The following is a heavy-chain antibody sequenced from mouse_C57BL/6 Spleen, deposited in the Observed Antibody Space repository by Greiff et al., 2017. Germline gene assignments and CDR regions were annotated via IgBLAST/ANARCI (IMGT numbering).Heavy chain of an antibody. D-gene: IGHD3-2*02. V-gene: IGHV1-26*01. Sequence: EVQLQQSGPELVKPGASVKISCKASGYTFTDYYMNWVKQSHGQSLEWIGDINPNNGGTSYNQKFKGKATLTVDKSSSTAYMELRSLTSEDSAVYYCARESSGFAYWGTGTLVTVSA. CDR3: ARESSGFAY. CDR1: GYTFTDYY. J-gene: IGHJ3*01. CDR2: INPNNGGT.